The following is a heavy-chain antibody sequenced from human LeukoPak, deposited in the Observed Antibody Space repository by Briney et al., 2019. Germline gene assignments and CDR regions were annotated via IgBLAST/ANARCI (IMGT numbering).Heavy chain of an antibody. V-gene: IGHV4-34*01. J-gene: IGHJ4*02. D-gene: IGHD3-10*01. CDR1: GGSFNDYY. CDR2: INHSGST. Sequence: PSETLSLTCAVYGGSFNDYYWSWIRQPPGKGLEWIGEINHSGSTNYNPSLKSRVTISVDTSKNQFSLKLSSVTAADTAVYYCARREVRGVKSPDRWGQGTLVTVSS. CDR3: ARREVRGVKSPDR.